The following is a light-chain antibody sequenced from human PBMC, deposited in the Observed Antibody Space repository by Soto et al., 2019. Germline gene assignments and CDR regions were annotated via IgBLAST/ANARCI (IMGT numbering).Light chain of an antibody. V-gene: IGKV3-11*01. Sequence: EIVLRQSPATLSLSPGGRATLSCRAGQSVSSNLAWYQQKAGQPPRLLIYEASNRSTGISAMFSGSGSGTDFTLTISSLEPEDCAVYYCQQRYNWPLTFGGGTKVEIK. CDR1: QSVSSN. J-gene: IGKJ4*01. CDR3: QQRYNWPLT. CDR2: EAS.